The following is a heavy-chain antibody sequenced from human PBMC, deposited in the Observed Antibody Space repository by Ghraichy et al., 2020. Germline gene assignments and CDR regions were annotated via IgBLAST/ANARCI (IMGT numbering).Heavy chain of an antibody. Sequence: SETLSLTCTVSGGSISSYYWSWIRQPPGKGLEWIGYIYTSGSTNYNPSLKSRVTISVDTSKNQFSLKLSSVTAADTAVYYCARHWGIYWFGEFKYYYYGMDVWGQGTTVTVSS. CDR2: IYTSGST. CDR3: ARHWGIYWFGEFKYYYYGMDV. J-gene: IGHJ6*02. CDR1: GGSISSYY. V-gene: IGHV4-4*09. D-gene: IGHD3-10*01.